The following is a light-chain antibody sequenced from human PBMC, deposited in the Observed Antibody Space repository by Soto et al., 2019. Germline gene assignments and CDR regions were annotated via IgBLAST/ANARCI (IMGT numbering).Light chain of an antibody. CDR2: EVS. Sequence: QSVLTQPPSASGSPGQSVTIPCTGTSSDVGGYNYVSWYQQHPGKAPKLMIYEVSKRPSGVPDRFSGSKSGNTASLTVSGLQAEDEADYYCNSYAGSNNPFVFGTGTKVTVL. CDR3: NSYAGSNNPFV. J-gene: IGLJ1*01. CDR1: SSDVGGYNY. V-gene: IGLV2-8*01.